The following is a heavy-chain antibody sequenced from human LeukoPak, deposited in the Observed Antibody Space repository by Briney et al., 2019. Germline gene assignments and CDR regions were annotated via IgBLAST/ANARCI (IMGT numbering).Heavy chain of an antibody. V-gene: IGHV1-18*01. CDR2: INTHNGNT. J-gene: IGHJ4*02. CDR1: GYNFEKFG. Sequence: ASVKVSCKASGYNFEKFGIAWVRQAPGQGLGWMGWINTHNGNTKYAQQYQGRVTMTTDTSTSTVYMELRSLRSDDTAVYFCARDTPQHLKRYDYWGQGTQVTVSS. CDR3: ARDTPQHLKRYDY. D-gene: IGHD6-13*01.